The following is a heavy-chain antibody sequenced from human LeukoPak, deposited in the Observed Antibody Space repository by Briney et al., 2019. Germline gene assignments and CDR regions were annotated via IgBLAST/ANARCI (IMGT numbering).Heavy chain of an antibody. Sequence: GVPLTLLCTAWRLIFSRYAMNGVRQAPEKGLEGVSYISRTYSIFYSDSVRGPFTVPRDNAKNSLYLQMKILRDQDKAVDYCARPHDWGFDYGGPGKLVAVSS. CDR1: RLIFSRYA. CDR2: ISRTYSI. CDR3: ARPHDWGFDY. V-gene: IGHV3-48*02. J-gene: IGHJ4*01. D-gene: IGHD3-16*01.